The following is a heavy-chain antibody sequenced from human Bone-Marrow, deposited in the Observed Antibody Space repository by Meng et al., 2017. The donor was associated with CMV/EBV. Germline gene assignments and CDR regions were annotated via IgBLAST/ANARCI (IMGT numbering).Heavy chain of an antibody. Sequence: SLTCTVSGGSISSYYWSWIRQPPGKGLEWIGYIYYSGSTNYNPSLKSRVTISVDRSKNQFFLRLSSVTAADTAVYYCARTLPDAYNADWGQGTLVTVSS. V-gene: IGHV4-59*01. J-gene: IGHJ4*02. CDR1: GGSISSYY. D-gene: IGHD5-24*01. CDR2: IYYSGST. CDR3: ARTLPDAYNAD.